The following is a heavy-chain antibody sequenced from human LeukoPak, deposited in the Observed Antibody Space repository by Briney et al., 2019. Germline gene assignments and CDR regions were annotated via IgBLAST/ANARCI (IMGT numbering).Heavy chain of an antibody. CDR3: AKVLGSSGWEYFDY. CDR2: ISGSGSST. Sequence: PGGSLRLSCAASGFTFSSYAMNWVRQAPGKGLEWVSTISGSGSSTYYADSVKGRFTISRDNSKNTLYLQMNSLRAEDTGVYYCAKVLGSSGWEYFDYWGQGTLVAVSS. V-gene: IGHV3-23*01. J-gene: IGHJ4*02. CDR1: GFTFSSYA. D-gene: IGHD6-19*01.